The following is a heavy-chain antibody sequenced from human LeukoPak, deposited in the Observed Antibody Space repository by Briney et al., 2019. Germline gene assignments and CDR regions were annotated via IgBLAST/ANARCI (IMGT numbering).Heavy chain of an antibody. J-gene: IGHJ4*02. CDR3: ARGRDCSSTSCYPFDY. D-gene: IGHD2-2*01. CDR1: GGSFSGYY. Sequence: SETLSLTCAVYGGSFSGYYWSWIRQPPGKGLEWIGEINHSGSTNYNPSLKSRVTISVDRSKNQFSLKLSSVTAADTAVYYCARGRDCSSTSCYPFDYWGQGTLVTVSS. CDR2: INHSGST. V-gene: IGHV4-34*01.